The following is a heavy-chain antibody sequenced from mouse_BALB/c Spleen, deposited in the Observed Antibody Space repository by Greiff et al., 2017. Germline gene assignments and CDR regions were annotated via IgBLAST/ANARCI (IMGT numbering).Heavy chain of an antibody. CDR2: ISSGSSTI. CDR1: GFTFSSFG. V-gene: IGHV5-17*02. J-gene: IGHJ4*01. Sequence: EVQVVESGGGLVQPGGSRKLSCAASGFTFSSFGMHWVRQAPEKGLEWVAYISSGSSTIYYADTVKGRFTISRDNPKNTLFLQMTSLRSEDTAMYYCARSHWDDYAMDYWGQGTSVTVSS. D-gene: IGHD4-1*01. CDR3: ARSHWDDYAMDY.